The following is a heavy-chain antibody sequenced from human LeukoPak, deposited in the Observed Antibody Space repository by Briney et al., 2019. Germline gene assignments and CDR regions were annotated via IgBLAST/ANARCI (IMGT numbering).Heavy chain of an antibody. Sequence: ASETLSLTCAVHGGSLSGFYWSWIRQPPGKGLEWIGEINHSGTTNYNPSLKSRVTISVDTSKNQVSLDLASVTAADTAVYYCARASSFDKTTRWNPAYFGHWGPGSLVTVAS. CDR3: ARASSFDKTTRWNPAYFGH. CDR1: GGSLSGFY. D-gene: IGHD1-1*01. J-gene: IGHJ4*02. V-gene: IGHV4-34*01. CDR2: INHSGTT.